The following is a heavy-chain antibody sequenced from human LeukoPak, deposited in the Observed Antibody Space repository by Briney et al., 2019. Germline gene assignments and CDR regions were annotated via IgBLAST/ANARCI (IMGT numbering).Heavy chain of an antibody. CDR2: FYYSGST. V-gene: IGHV4-61*01. CDR3: ARDLT. CDR1: GGSVSSSSFS. J-gene: IGHJ5*02. Sequence: SETLSLTCTVSGGSVSSSSFSRSWIRQPPGKGLEWIGYFYYSGSTNYNPSLKSRVTISVDTSKNQFSLKLSSVTAADTAIYYCARDLTWGQGTLVTVSS.